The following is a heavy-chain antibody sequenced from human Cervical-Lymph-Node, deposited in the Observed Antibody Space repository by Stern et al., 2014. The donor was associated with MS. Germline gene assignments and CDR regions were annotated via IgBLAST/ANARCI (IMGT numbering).Heavy chain of an antibody. CDR1: GFPFSSYW. Sequence: EVQLVESGGGLVQPGGSLRLSCATSGFPFSSYWMSWVRQAPGKGLEWVANIKQDGSEKSYGDSVKGRFTIPRDNAKNSLYLQMNSLRAEDTAVYYCARDLLGATVFDYWGQGTLVTVSS. J-gene: IGHJ4*02. D-gene: IGHD1-26*01. V-gene: IGHV3-7*01. CDR2: IKQDGSEK. CDR3: ARDLLGATVFDY.